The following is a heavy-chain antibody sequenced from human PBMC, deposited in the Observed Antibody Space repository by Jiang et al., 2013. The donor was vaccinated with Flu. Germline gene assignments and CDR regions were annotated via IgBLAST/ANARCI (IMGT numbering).Heavy chain of an antibody. V-gene: IGHV3-23*01. D-gene: IGHD3-3*01. CDR3: AKDRGEVLRFLEWLLFRYGMDV. J-gene: IGHJ6*04. Sequence: LLESGGGLVQPGGSLRLSCAASGFTFSSYAMSWVRQAPGKGLEWVSAISGSGGSTYYADSVKGRFTVSRDNSKNTLYLQMNSLRAEDTAVYYCAKDRGEVLRFLEWLLFRYGMDVWGKGTTVTVSS. CDR2: ISGSGGST. CDR1: GFTFSSYA.